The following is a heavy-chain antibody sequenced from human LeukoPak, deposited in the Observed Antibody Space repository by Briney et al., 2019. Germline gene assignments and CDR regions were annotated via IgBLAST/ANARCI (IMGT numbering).Heavy chain of an antibody. CDR3: ATRGTTATKYLEY. CDR2: ISGSGAGT. CDR1: GFTFSSYV. V-gene: IGHV3-23*01. Sequence: GGSLRLSCGASGFTFSSYVLSWVRQAPEKGLEWVATISGSGAGTYYADSAKGRFTISRDNSKNTLHLQMNSLRAEDTAVYFCATRGTTATKYLEYWGQGTLVTVSS. J-gene: IGHJ4*02. D-gene: IGHD1-1*01.